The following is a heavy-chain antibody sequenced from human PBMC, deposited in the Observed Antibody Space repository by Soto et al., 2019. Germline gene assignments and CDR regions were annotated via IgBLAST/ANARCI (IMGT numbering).Heavy chain of an antibody. D-gene: IGHD1-1*01. Sequence: GGSLRLSXAASGFTFSSYEMNWVRQAPGKGLEWVSYISSSGSSTYYADSVKGRFTISRDNAKNSLYLQMNSLRAEDTAVYYCAREGTRKNYFYYYGMDVWGQGTTVTVSS. CDR2: ISSSGSST. J-gene: IGHJ6*02. CDR3: AREGTRKNYFYYYGMDV. V-gene: IGHV3-48*03. CDR1: GFTFSSYE.